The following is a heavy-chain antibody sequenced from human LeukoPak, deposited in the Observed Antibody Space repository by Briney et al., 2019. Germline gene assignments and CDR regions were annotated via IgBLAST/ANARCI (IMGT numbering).Heavy chain of an antibody. V-gene: IGHV4-59*01. D-gene: IGHD5-18*01. Sequence: SETLSLTCTVSGGSISSYYWSWIRQPPGKGLEWIGYIYYSGSTNYNPSLKSRVTISVDTSKNQFSLKLSSVTAADTAVYHCAREDTAMAPFDYWGQGTLVTVSS. CDR1: GGSISSYY. CDR3: AREDTAMAPFDY. CDR2: IYYSGST. J-gene: IGHJ4*02.